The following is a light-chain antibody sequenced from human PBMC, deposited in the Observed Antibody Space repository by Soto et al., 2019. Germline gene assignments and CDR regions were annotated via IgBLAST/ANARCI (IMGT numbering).Light chain of an antibody. CDR1: QSLVSSDGNTY. J-gene: IGKJ1*01. V-gene: IGKV2-30*01. Sequence: DVVMTQSPLSLPVTLGQPASISCRSSQSLVSSDGNTYLNWFHQRPGQSPRRLIYKVSNRDSGAPDRFSGSGSVTDFTLKISRVEAEDVGMYYCMQGTHWPRTFGQGTKVEIK. CDR3: MQGTHWPRT. CDR2: KVS.